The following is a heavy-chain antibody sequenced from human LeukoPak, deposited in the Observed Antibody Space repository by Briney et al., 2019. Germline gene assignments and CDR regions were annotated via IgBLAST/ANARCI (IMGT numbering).Heavy chain of an antibody. D-gene: IGHD2-2*01. CDR2: ISGSGGST. V-gene: IGHV3-23*01. J-gene: IGHJ4*02. CDR1: GFTFSSYA. CDR3: AKRDLPWSAAAFDY. Sequence: QPGGSLRLSCAASGFTFSSYAMSWVRQAPGKGLEWVSAISGSGGSTYYADSVKGRFTISRDSSKNTLYLQMNSLRAEDTAVYYCAKRDLPWSAAAFDYWGQGTLVTVSS.